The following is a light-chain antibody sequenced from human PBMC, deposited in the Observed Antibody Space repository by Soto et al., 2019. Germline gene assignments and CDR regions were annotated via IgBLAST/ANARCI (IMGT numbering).Light chain of an antibody. J-gene: IGLJ1*01. CDR3: KSYAGSNTYV. CDR2: EVV. CDR1: KNDIGVYDF. Sequence: QSALTQSPSASVSPGQSVTISCTGTKNDIGVYDFVSWYQHHPGKAPRLIIYEVVQRPSGVPDRFSGSKSGNTASLTVSGLQAADEADYFCKSYAGSNTYVFGSGTKV. V-gene: IGLV2-8*01.